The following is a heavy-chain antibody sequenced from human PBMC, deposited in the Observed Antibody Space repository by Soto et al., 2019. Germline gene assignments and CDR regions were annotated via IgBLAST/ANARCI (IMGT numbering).Heavy chain of an antibody. Sequence: PSETLSLTCTVSGDSVSSDNYYWTWIRQPPGKGLEWIGYIYSSGSTNYNPSLKSRVTISVDTSRNQFSLKLTSVTAADTAVYYCARDIRGYSRAFDYWGQGTLVTVS. CDR2: IYSSGST. D-gene: IGHD5-18*01. CDR3: ARDIRGYSRAFDY. CDR1: GDSVSSDNYY. J-gene: IGHJ4*02. V-gene: IGHV4-61*01.